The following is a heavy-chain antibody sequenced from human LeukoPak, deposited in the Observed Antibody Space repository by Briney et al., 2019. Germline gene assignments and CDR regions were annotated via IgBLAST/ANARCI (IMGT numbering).Heavy chain of an antibody. CDR1: GLTFSSYA. D-gene: IGHD5-18*01. CDR2: ISYDGSNK. Sequence: PGGSLRLSCAASGLTFSSYAMHWVRQAPGKGLEWVAVISYDGSNKYYADSVKGRFTISRDNSKNALYLQMNSLRGEDTAVYYCASLGTAMVSLYYYVMDVWGQGTTVTVSS. CDR3: ASLGTAMVSLYYYVMDV. V-gene: IGHV3-30-3*01. J-gene: IGHJ6*02.